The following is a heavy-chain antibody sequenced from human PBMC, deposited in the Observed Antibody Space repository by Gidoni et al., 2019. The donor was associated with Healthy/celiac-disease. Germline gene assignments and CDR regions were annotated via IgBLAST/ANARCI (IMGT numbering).Heavy chain of an antibody. D-gene: IGHD6-13*01. CDR1: GFTFSSYA. Sequence: EVQLLESGGGLVQPGGSLRLSCAASGFTFSSYAMSWVRQAPGKGLEWVSAISGSGGSTYYADSVKGRFTISRDNSKNTLYLQMNSLRAEDTAVYYCAKDAEDRYSSSWYYFDYWGQGTLVTVSS. J-gene: IGHJ4*02. V-gene: IGHV3-23*01. CDR2: ISGSGGST. CDR3: AKDAEDRYSSSWYYFDY.